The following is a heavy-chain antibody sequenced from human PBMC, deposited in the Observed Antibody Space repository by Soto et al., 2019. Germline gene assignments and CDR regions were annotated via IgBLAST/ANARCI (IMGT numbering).Heavy chain of an antibody. D-gene: IGHD4-17*01. CDR3: VSQRTTVPTQAYFDY. V-gene: IGHV4-39*01. J-gene: IGHJ4*02. CDR1: GGSVTNSSYY. Sequence: SETLSLTCTVSGGSVTNSSYYWGWIRQSPGRGLEWIGSVYYRGRSYSKSSVKSRVTISVDTSKNRFSLSLNSVTASDTAVYFCVSQRTTVPTQAYFDYWGPGALVTVSS. CDR2: VYYRGRS.